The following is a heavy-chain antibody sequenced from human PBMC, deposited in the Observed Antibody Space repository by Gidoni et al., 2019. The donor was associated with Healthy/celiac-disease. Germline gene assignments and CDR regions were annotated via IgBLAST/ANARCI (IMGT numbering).Heavy chain of an antibody. J-gene: IGHJ3*02. D-gene: IGHD1-7*01. CDR3: ASPYNWNYGDDAFDI. CDR1: GYSFTSSW. CDR2: IYPGDSDT. Sequence: EVQLVQSGAEVKTPGESLKISCKGSGYSFTSSWIGWVRQMPGKGLEWMGIIYPGDSDTRYSPSFQGQVTISADKSSSTAYLQWSSLKASVTAMYYCASPYNWNYGDDAFDIWGQGTMVTVSS. V-gene: IGHV5-51*01.